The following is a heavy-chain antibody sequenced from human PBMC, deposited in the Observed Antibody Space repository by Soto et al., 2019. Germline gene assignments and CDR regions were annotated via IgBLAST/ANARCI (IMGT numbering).Heavy chain of an antibody. CDR2: ITDSGGST. J-gene: IGHJ4*02. V-gene: IGHV3-23*01. CDR3: AKLYWNPRYFDY. CDR1: GFTFTNVA. Sequence: GGSLRLSCAASGFTFTNVAMTWVRQAPGKGLEWVSTITDSGGSTDYADSVKGRFTISRDNSKSTLYRQMNNLRADDTAVYYCAKLYWNPRYFDYWGQGARVTVSS. D-gene: IGHD1-1*01.